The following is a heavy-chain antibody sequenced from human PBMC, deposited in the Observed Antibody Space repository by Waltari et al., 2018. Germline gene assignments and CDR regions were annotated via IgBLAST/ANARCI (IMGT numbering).Heavy chain of an antibody. D-gene: IGHD5-12*01. CDR3: AKGRWLRIQAGEDYYYGMDV. V-gene: IGHV3-30*18. Sequence: VESGGGVVQPGRSLRLSCAAAGVIFSTYGMNWVRRAPGKGLEWVAVNSQDGGQTHYADSVKGRFTISRDNSKDTLYLQMSRLRIEDTAVYYCAKGRWLRIQAGEDYYYGMDVWGQGTTVTVSS. CDR1: GVIFSTYG. CDR2: NSQDGGQT. J-gene: IGHJ6*02.